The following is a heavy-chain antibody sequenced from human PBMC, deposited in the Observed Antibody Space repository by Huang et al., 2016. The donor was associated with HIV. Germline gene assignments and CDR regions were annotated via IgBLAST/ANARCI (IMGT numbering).Heavy chain of an antibody. CDR2: IYYTVTT. V-gene: IGHV4-30-4*08. D-gene: IGHD2-15*01. CDR3: ARDRITQCNGGRCYSDWSDP. J-gene: IGHJ5*02. Sequence: QVQLQESGPGPVKPSQTLSLTCTVSGDSISRGGYLWSWIRQSPGKGLEWIGSIYYTVTTSYNPSLRGRVTMAVDTSKNQFSLRLTSVTAEDTAVYYCARDRITQCNGGRCYSDWSDPWGQGTLVIVSS. CDR1: GDSISRGGYL.